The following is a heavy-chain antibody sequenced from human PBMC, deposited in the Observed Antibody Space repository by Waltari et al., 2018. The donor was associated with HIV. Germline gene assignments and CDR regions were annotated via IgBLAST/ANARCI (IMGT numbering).Heavy chain of an antibody. J-gene: IGHJ5*02. CDR3: VKGVRYYGP. V-gene: IGHV3-53*05. Sequence: VETGGTVIRPGGSLRLSCSPLNFSVGNNFVTWLRPAPGRTLEWVSSIYMDDTTHYADSVKCLFTISRDKFRNTVHLLMNFLLFDDTATYFCVKGVRYYGPWGQGTPVTVSS. CDR2: IYMDDTT. D-gene: IGHD3-16*01. CDR1: NFSVGNNF.